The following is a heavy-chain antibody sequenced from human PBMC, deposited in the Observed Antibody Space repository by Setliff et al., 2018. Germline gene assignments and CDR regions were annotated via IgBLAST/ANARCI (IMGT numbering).Heavy chain of an antibody. J-gene: IGHJ4*02. CDR1: GDSIINYY. D-gene: IGHD3-22*01. CDR2: IHSSGRS. CDR3: AREYYYARSRNFDY. V-gene: IGHV4-59*01. Sequence: SETLSLTCTVSGDSIINYYWSWIRQPPGKGLEWIGYIHSSGRSNYNPSLKSRVSISVDTSKNQFSLRLTSVTAADTAVYYCAREYYYARSRNFDYWGQGTLVTVSS.